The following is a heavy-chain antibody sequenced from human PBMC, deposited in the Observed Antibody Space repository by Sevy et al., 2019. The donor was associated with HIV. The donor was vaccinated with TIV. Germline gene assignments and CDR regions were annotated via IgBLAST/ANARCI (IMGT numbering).Heavy chain of an antibody. V-gene: IGHV3-9*01. Sequence: GGSLRLSCAASGFTFDDYAMHWVRQAPGKGLEWVSGISWNSGSIGYADSVKGRFTISRDNAKNSLYLQMNSLRAEDTALYYCAKDMSPFRGWFGELYKGAIDYWGQGTLVTVSS. J-gene: IGHJ4*02. CDR3: AKDMSPFRGWFGELYKGAIDY. CDR1: GFTFDDYA. CDR2: ISWNSGSI. D-gene: IGHD3-10*01.